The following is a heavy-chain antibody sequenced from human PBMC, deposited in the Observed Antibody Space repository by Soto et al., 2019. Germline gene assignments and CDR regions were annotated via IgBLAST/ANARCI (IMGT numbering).Heavy chain of an antibody. J-gene: IGHJ4*02. CDR3: AHTLVAGLGYYFDY. Sequence: QITLKESGPTLVKPTQTLTLTCTFSGFPLSTTRVGVGWIRQPPGKALEWLALIYWDDDKRYSPFLKSRLTITKDTSKNQVVLTMTNMDPMDTATYFCAHTLVAGLGYYFDYWGQGTLVTVSS. D-gene: IGHD6-19*01. V-gene: IGHV2-5*02. CDR1: GFPLSTTRVG. CDR2: IYWDDDK.